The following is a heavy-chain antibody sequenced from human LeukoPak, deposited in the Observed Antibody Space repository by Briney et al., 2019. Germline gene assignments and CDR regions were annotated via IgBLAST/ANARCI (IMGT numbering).Heavy chain of an antibody. CDR1: GGSISSSSYY. J-gene: IGHJ4*02. Sequence: PETLSLTCTVSGGSISSSSYYWGWIRQPPGKGLEWIGSIYYSGSTYFNPSLKSRVTISVVTSKIQFSLKLSSVSAADTAVYYGARGYFDWLYLDYWGQGTLVTVSS. D-gene: IGHD3-9*01. CDR2: IYYSGST. CDR3: ARGYFDWLYLDY. V-gene: IGHV4-39*01.